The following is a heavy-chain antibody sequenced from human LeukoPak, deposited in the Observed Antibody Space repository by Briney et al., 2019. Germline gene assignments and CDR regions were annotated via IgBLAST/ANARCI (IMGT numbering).Heavy chain of an antibody. Sequence: SVKVSCKASGGTFSSHAISWVRQAPGQGLEWMGGIIPIFGTANYAQKFQGRVTITAGESTSTAYMELSSLRSEDTAVYYCASVRAGGLMVYWGQGTLVTVSS. V-gene: IGHV1-69*13. J-gene: IGHJ4*02. CDR2: IIPIFGTA. D-gene: IGHD3-16*01. CDR3: ASVRAGGLMVY. CDR1: GGTFSSHA.